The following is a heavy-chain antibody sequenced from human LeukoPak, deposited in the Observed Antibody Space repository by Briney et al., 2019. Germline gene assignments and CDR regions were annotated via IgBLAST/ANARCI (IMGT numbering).Heavy chain of an antibody. CDR2: ITNSGTTI. Sequence: GGSLRLSCAASGFTFSDYNMNWVRQAPGKGLEWVSYITNSGTTIHYADSVKGRFTISRDNAKNSLYLQMNSLRAGDTAVYYCARSIGLTGGGVDVWGQGTTVTVSS. CDR1: GFTFSDYN. V-gene: IGHV3-11*01. CDR3: ARSIGLTGGGVDV. D-gene: IGHD3-9*01. J-gene: IGHJ6*02.